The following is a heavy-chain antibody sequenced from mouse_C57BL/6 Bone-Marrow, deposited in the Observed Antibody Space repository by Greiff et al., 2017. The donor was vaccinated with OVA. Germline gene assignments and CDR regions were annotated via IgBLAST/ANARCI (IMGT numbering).Heavy chain of an antibody. CDR2: IDPENGDT. CDR1: GFNIKDDY. Sequence: EVQGVESGAELVRPGASVKLSCTASGFNIKDDYMHWVKQRPEQGLEWIGWIDPENGDTEYASKFQGKATITADTSSNTAYLQLSSLTSEDTAVYYCTSTVVDYWGQGTTLTVSS. V-gene: IGHV14-4*01. CDR3: TSTVVDY. D-gene: IGHD1-1*01. J-gene: IGHJ2*01.